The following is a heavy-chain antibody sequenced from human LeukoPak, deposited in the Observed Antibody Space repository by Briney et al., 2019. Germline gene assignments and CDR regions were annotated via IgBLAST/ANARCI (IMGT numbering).Heavy chain of an antibody. D-gene: IGHD4-17*01. V-gene: IGHV3-11*06. J-gene: IGHJ6*04. CDR1: GFTFSDYY. Sequence: GGSLRLSCAASGFTFSDYYMSWIRQAPGKGLEWVSYISSSRSYTNYADSVKGRFTISRDNAKNSLYLQMNSLRAEDTAVYYCARVPSMTTVTRYYYYGMDVWGKGTTVTVSS. CDR2: ISSSRSYT. CDR3: ARVPSMTTVTRYYYYGMDV.